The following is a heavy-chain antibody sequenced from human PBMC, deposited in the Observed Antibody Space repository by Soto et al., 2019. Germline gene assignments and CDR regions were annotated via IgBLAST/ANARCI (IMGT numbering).Heavy chain of an antibody. CDR3: ATVDRDCTNGVCNNY. CDR2: INPSGGST. Sequence: QVQLVQSGAEVKKPGASVKVSCKASGYTFTSYYMHWVRQAPGQGLEWMGIINPSGGSTSYAQKFQGRVTMTRDTSTSTVYMERSSLRSEDTAVYYCATVDRDCTNGVCNNYWGQGTLVTGSS. V-gene: IGHV1-46*01. J-gene: IGHJ4*02. CDR1: GYTFTSYY. D-gene: IGHD2-8*01.